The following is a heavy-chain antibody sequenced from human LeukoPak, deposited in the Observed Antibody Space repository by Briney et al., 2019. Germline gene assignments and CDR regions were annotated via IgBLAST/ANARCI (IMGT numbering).Heavy chain of an antibody. V-gene: IGHV4-39*01. CDR2: IYHSGST. D-gene: IGHD6-13*01. Sequence: SETLSLTCTVSGGSISSGGYYWSWIRQPPGKGLEWIGSIYHSGSTYYNPSLKSRVTISVDTSKNQFSLKLTSVTAADTAVYYCARHGGSNWYVNWFDPWGQGILVTVSS. CDR1: GGSISSGGYY. CDR3: ARHGGSNWYVNWFDP. J-gene: IGHJ5*02.